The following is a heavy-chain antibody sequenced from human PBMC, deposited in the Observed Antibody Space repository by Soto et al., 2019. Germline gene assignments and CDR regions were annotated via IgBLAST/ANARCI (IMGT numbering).Heavy chain of an antibody. CDR1: GGSISSYY. J-gene: IGHJ4*02. Sequence: SETLSLSCTVSGGSISSYYWSWIRQPPGKGLEWIGYIYYSGSTNYNPSLKSRVTISVDTSKNQFSLKLSSVTAADTAVYYCAGYSSGSGPRKTGVLHWGQGTLVTVSS. D-gene: IGHD6-19*01. CDR2: IYYSGST. CDR3: AGYSSGSGPRKTGVLH. V-gene: IGHV4-59*08.